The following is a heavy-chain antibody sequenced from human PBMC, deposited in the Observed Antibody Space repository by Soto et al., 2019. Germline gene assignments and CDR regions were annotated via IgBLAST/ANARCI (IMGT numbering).Heavy chain of an antibody. J-gene: IGHJ4*02. CDR1: GFSLTTGGLG. V-gene: IGHV2-5*01. CDR3: GHRSSSFDFWGNDY. D-gene: IGHD3-3*01. CDR2: VYWNGDK. Sequence: QITLKESGPALVKPTQTLTLTCSFSGFSLTTGGLGETWIRQAPGRAPEWLALVYWNGDKRYSPSLRNRLTITTDTSRNQVVLTMANMDPVDTATYYCGHRSSSFDFWGNDYWGQGIQVTVSS.